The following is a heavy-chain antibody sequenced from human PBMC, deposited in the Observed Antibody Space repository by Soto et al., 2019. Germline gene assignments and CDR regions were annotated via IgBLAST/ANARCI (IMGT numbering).Heavy chain of an antibody. D-gene: IGHD3-22*01. CDR2: IGGSGGST. CDR1: GFTFSIYA. V-gene: IGHV3-23*01. CDR3: AKDPIIVDADFDY. Sequence: GGSLRLSCAASGFTFSIYAMSWVRQAPGKGLEWVSAIGGSGGSTYYAESVKGRFTISRDNSKNMLYLQMNSLRVEDTAVYYCAKDPIIVDADFDYWGQGTLVTVSS. J-gene: IGHJ4*02.